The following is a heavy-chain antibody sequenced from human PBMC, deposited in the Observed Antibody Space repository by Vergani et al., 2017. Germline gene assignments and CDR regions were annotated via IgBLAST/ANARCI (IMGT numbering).Heavy chain of an antibody. J-gene: IGHJ1*01. V-gene: IGHV1-69*01. CDR3: ASHLSGGYDSEKYFQH. CDR2: IIPIFGTA. Sequence: QVQLVQSGAEVKKPGSSVKVSCKASGGTFSSYAISWVRQAPGQVLEWMGGIIPIFGTANYAQKFQGRVTITADESTSTAYSELISLRSEDTAVYYCASHLSGGYDSEKYFQHWGQGSLVTVSS. CDR1: GGTFSSYA. D-gene: IGHD3-22*01.